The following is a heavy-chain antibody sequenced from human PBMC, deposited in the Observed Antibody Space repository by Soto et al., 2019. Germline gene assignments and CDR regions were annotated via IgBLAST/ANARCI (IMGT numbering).Heavy chain of an antibody. CDR3: ARVDCISTSCALPWFDP. J-gene: IGHJ5*02. Sequence: QVQLQQWGAGLLKPSETLSLTCAVYGGSFSGYYWSWIRQPPGKGLEWIGEINHSGSTNYNPSLKGRATISVDTAKNQFSLKLRSVTAAHTAVYYCARVDCISTSCALPWFDPWGQGTLVTVSS. D-gene: IGHD2-2*01. CDR2: INHSGST. CDR1: GGSFSGYY. V-gene: IGHV4-34*01.